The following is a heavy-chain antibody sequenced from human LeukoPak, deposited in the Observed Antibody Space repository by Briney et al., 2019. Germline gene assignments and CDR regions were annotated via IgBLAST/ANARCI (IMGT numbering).Heavy chain of an antibody. V-gene: IGHV1-2*02. J-gene: IGHJ1*01. Sequence: ASVKVSFKTSGYTFTDYFVHWVRQAPGQGLEWMGWINPNSGGTNYAQKFQGRVNMTRDTSITTAYMDLSGLESDDTAAYYCASRVSGDSSTYVEYFQHWGQGTLVTASS. CDR3: ASRVSGDSSTYVEYFQH. CDR1: GYTFTDYF. CDR2: INPNSGGT. D-gene: IGHD4-17*01.